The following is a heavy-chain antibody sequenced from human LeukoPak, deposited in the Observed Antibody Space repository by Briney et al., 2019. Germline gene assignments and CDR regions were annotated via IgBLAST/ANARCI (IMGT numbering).Heavy chain of an antibody. J-gene: IGHJ3*01. D-gene: IGHD3-10*01. V-gene: IGHV3-73*01. CDR2: IRSKANTYAT. CDR3: ARIRGAFDV. Sequence: PGGSLKLSCAASGFTFSGSAMHWVRQASGKGLEWVGRIRSKANTYATAYAASVKGRFSISRDDSKNTAYLQLNSSKTEDTAVYYCARIRGAFDVWGQGTMVTVSS. CDR1: GFTFSGSA.